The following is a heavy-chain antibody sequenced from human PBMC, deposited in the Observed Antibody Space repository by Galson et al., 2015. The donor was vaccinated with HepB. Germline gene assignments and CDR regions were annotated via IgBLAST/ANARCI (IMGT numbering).Heavy chain of an antibody. V-gene: IGHV4-39*01. Sequence: TLSLTCTVSGGSISSSSYYWGWIRQPPGKGLEWIGSIYYSGSTYYNPSLKSRVTISVDTSKNQFSLKLSSVTAADTAVYYCARLAWPVGPWGQGTLVTVSS. J-gene: IGHJ5*02. CDR3: ARLAWPVGP. CDR1: GGSISSSSYY. D-gene: IGHD2-15*01. CDR2: IYYSGST.